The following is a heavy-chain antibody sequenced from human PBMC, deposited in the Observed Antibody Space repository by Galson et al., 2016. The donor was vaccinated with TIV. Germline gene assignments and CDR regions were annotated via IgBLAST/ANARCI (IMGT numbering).Heavy chain of an antibody. CDR3: ARSPMSPFDL. V-gene: IGHV4-34*01. J-gene: IGHJ2*01. CDR2: IDQSGNT. D-gene: IGHD5/OR15-5a*01. CDR1: GGPFSGYY. Sequence: SETLSLTCGVSGGPFSGYYWSWIRQTPGKGLEWIGEIDQSGNTRYNLSLKSRVTISLDMSKNQFSLKLTSVTAADTAMYYCARSPMSPFDLWGRGTLVTVSS.